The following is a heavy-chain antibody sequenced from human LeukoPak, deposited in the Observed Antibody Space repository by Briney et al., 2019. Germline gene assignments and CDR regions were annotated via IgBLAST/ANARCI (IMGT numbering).Heavy chain of an antibody. D-gene: IGHD6-13*01. CDR2: IYYSGST. V-gene: IGHV4-39*01. J-gene: IGHJ2*01. CDR3: ARQARTASIAAAGTARSSSYWYFDL. Sequence: PSETLSLTCTVSGGSISSSSYYWGCIRQPPGKGLEWIGSIYYSGSTYYNPSLKSRVTISVDTSKNQFSLKLSSVTAADTAVYYCARQARTASIAAAGTARSSSYWYFDLWGRGTLVTVSS. CDR1: GGSISSSSYY.